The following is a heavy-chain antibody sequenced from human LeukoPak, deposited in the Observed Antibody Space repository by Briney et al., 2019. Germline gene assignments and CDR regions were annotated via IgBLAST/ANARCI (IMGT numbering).Heavy chain of an antibody. J-gene: IGHJ4*02. CDR2: ISGSGGST. V-gene: IGHV3-23*01. CDR1: GFTFSNYG. D-gene: IGHD6-13*01. Sequence: GGTLRLSCVASGFTFSNYGMNWVRQAPGKGLEWVSAISGSGGSTYYADSVKGRFTISRDNSKNTLYLQMNSLRAEDTAVYYCAKGSLAAVARSSSFDYWGQGTLVTVSS. CDR3: AKGSLAAVARSSSFDY.